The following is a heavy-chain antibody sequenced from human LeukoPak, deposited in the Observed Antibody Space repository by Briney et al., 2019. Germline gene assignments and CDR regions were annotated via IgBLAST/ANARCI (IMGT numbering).Heavy chain of an antibody. CDR1: GGSISSYY. CDR2: IYYSGST. V-gene: IGHV4-59*01. Sequence: SETLSLTCTVSGGSISSYYWSWTRQPPGKGLEWIGYIYYSGSTNYNPSLKSRVTISVDTSKNQFSLKLSSVTAADTAVYYCARGDYRSIYYYYYGMDVWGQGTTVTVSS. J-gene: IGHJ6*02. D-gene: IGHD4-11*01. CDR3: ARGDYRSIYYYYYGMDV.